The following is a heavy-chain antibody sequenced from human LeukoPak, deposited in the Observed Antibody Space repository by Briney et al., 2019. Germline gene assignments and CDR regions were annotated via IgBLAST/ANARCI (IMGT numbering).Heavy chain of an antibody. CDR1: GFTFDDYA. CDR2: ISWNSDIV. V-gene: IGHV3-9*01. CDR3: AKGQIVPVAMLDY. J-gene: IGHJ4*02. Sequence: GRSLRLSCAASGFTFDDYAMHWVRQAPGKGLEWVSGISWNSDIVGYADSVKGRFTISRDNAKNSLYLQVNSLRAEDTALYYCAKGQIVPVAMLDYWGQGTLVTVSS. D-gene: IGHD2-2*01.